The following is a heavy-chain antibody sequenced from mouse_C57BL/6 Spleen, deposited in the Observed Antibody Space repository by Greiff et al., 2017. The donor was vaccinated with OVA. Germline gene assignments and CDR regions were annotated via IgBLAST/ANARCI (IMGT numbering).Heavy chain of an antibody. Sequence: EVQLQQSGTVLARPGASVKMSCKTSGYTFTSYWMHWVKQRPGQGLEWIGAIYPGNSDTSYNQKFKGKAKLTAVTSASTAYMERSSLTNEDSAVYYCTLDSSGYRFAYWGQGTLVTVSA. CDR1: GYTFTSYW. CDR2: IYPGNSDT. V-gene: IGHV1-5*01. D-gene: IGHD3-2*02. CDR3: TLDSSGYRFAY. J-gene: IGHJ3*01.